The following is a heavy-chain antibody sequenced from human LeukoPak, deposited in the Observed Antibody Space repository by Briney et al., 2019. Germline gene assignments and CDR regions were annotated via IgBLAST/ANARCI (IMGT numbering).Heavy chain of an antibody. V-gene: IGHV4-4*07. CDR3: ARHPLRGGFDY. J-gene: IGHJ4*02. CDR2: ISPSGST. Sequence: SETLSLTCSVSGDSISSSYWSWIRQPAGKGLEWIGRISPSGSTNYNPSLKSRVTMSLDTSKNQLSLKLNSVTAADTAVYYCARHPLRGGFDYWGQGTLVTVSS. CDR1: GDSISSSY.